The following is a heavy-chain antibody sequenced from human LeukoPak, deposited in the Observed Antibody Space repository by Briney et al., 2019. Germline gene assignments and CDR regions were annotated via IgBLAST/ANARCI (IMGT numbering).Heavy chain of an antibody. J-gene: IGHJ4*02. V-gene: IGHV3-23*01. D-gene: IGHD5-12*01. CDR2: ISATGGST. CDR3: ARDGLRTLDY. CDR1: GFTFSSYA. Sequence: GGSLRLSCAASGFTFSSYAMSWVRQAPGKGLEWVSTISATGGSTYYADSVKGRFTISRDNSKNTLYLQMNSLRAEDTAVYYCARDGLRTLDYWGQGTLVTVSS.